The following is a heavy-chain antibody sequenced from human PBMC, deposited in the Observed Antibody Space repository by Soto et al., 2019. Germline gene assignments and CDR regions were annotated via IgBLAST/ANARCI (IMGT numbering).Heavy chain of an antibody. J-gene: IGHJ4*02. CDR2: INHSGST. V-gene: IGHV4-34*01. Sequence: QVQLQQWGAGLLKPSETLSLTCAVSGGSFSGYYWSWIRQPPGKGLEWIGEINHSGSTNYTPSLKSGITISVDTSKNQISLKLSSVTAADTAVYYCARSMYRSGWGGYWGQGTLVTVSS. CDR1: GGSFSGYY. D-gene: IGHD6-19*01. CDR3: ARSMYRSGWGGY.